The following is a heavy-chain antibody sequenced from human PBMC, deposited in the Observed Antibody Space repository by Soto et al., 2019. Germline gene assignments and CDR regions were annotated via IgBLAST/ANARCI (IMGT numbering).Heavy chain of an antibody. CDR1: GGSFSDYY. D-gene: IGHD2-15*01. J-gene: IGHJ4*02. CDR2: INHSGST. Sequence: ETLSLTCAVYGGSFSDYYWSWIRQPPGKGLEWIGEINHSGSTNYNPSLKSRVTISVDTSKNQFSLNLSSVTAADTAVYYCARGGPRYCRRRRCSLLDYWGKGILVTVAS. V-gene: IGHV4-34*01. CDR3: ARGGPRYCRRRRCSLLDY.